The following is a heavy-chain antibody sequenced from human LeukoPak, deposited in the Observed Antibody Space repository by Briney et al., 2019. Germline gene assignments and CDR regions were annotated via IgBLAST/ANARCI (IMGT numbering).Heavy chain of an antibody. CDR2: ISWDAGST. CDR3: AKDMTTSSWNEFDY. CDR1: GFTFDDYT. D-gene: IGHD6-13*01. Sequence: GGSLRLSCAASGFTFDDYTMHWVRQTPGKGLEWISLISWDAGSTYYADSVKGRFTISRDNSKNSLYLQMNSLRTEDTALYYCAKDMTTSSWNEFDYWGQGTLVTVSS. V-gene: IGHV3-43*01. J-gene: IGHJ4*02.